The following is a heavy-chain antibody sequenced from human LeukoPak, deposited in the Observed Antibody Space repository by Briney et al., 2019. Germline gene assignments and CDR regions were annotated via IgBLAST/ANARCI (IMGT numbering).Heavy chain of an antibody. CDR3: ARGCSTDSIHSCGGNCYFLDY. D-gene: IGHD2-21*02. CDR1: GYTFTGNH. Sequence: ASVKVSFKASGYTFTGNHMHWVRQAPGQGVEWMGWINPNSGGTNYAQKFQGRVIMTRDTSISTAYMELSRLGSDDTAVYYCARGCSTDSIHSCGGNCYFLDYWGQGTLVTVSS. CDR2: INPNSGGT. J-gene: IGHJ4*02. V-gene: IGHV1-2*02.